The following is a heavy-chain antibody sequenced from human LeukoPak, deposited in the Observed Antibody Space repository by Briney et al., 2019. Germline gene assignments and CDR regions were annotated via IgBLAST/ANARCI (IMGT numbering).Heavy chain of an antibody. Sequence: SETLSLTCAVYGGSFSGYYWSWIRQLPGKGLEWIGEINHSGSTNYNPSLKSRVTISVDTSKNQFSLKLSSVTAADTAVYYCARGGRYITMVRGVTHNWFDPWGQGTLVTVSS. CDR3: ARGGRYITMVRGVTHNWFDP. J-gene: IGHJ5*02. CDR2: INHSGST. CDR1: GGSFSGYY. D-gene: IGHD3-10*01. V-gene: IGHV4-34*01.